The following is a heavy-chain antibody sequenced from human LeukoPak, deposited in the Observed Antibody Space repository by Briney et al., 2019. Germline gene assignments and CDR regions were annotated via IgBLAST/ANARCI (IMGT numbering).Heavy chain of an antibody. V-gene: IGHV1-69*04. CDR2: IIPILGIA. CDR1: GGTFSSYA. CDR3: ARAGYCSSTSCPGGAFDI. D-gene: IGHD2-2*01. J-gene: IGHJ3*02. Sequence: GASVKVSCKASGGTFSSYAISWVRQAPGQGLEWMGRIIPILGIANYAQKFQGRVTITADKSTSTAYMELSSLRSEDTAVYYCARAGYCSSTSCPGGAFDIWGQGTMVTVSS.